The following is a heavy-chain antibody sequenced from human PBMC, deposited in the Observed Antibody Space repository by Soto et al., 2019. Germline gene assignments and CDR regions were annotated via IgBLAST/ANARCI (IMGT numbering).Heavy chain of an antibody. CDR2: INAGTGNT. D-gene: IGHD3-22*01. CDR3: ARLYYYHSSGYLESVDI. Sequence: ASVKVSCKASGDTFSNYAMHWVRQAPGQSLEWMGWINAGTGNTLYSQKFQGRVTITRDTSASTAYMGLSSLRSEDTAVYYCARLYYYHSSGYLESVDIWGQGTLVTVSS. CDR1: GDTFSNYA. V-gene: IGHV1-3*01. J-gene: IGHJ3*02.